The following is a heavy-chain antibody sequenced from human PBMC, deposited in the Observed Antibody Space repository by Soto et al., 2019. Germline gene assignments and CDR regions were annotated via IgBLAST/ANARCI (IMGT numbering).Heavy chain of an antibody. D-gene: IGHD2-15*01. CDR3: ARFSIGADY. CDR1: GYSISSGYY. CDR2: IYHSGST. Sequence: SETLSLTCAVSGYSISSGYYWGWIRQPPGKGLEWIGSIYHSGSTYYNPSLKSRVTISVDTSKNQFPLKLSSVTAADTAVYYCARFSIGADYWGQGTLVTVSS. J-gene: IGHJ4*02. V-gene: IGHV4-38-2*01.